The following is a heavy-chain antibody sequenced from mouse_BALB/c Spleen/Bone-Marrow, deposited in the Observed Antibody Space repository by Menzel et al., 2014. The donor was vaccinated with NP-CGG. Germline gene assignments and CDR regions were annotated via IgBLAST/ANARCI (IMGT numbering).Heavy chain of an antibody. V-gene: IGHV1-14*01. CDR3: SREHGSTGGFAY. J-gene: IGHJ3*01. Sequence: VQLKQSGPELVKPGASVNMSCKASGYTFTSYVMHWVKQKPGQGLEWIGYINPYNDGTKYNEKFKGKATLTSDKSSSTAYMGCSSPTSDDTAVYYCSREHGSTGGFAYWGQGIWVIASA. D-gene: IGHD1-1*01. CDR2: INPYNDGT. CDR1: GYTFTSYV.